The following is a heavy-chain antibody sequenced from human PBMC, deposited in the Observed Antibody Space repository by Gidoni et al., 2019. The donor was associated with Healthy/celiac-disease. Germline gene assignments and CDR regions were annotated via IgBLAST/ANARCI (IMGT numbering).Heavy chain of an antibody. Sequence: QVQLQQWGAGLLKPSETLSLTCAVYGGSFSGYYWSWIRQPPGKGLEWIGEINHSGSTNYNPSLKSRVTISVDTSKNQFSLKLSSVTAADTAVYYCARGNIVVVPAAISWFDPWGQGTLVTVSS. V-gene: IGHV4-34*01. CDR2: INHSGST. J-gene: IGHJ5*02. D-gene: IGHD2-2*02. CDR3: ARGNIVVVPAAISWFDP. CDR1: GGSFSGYY.